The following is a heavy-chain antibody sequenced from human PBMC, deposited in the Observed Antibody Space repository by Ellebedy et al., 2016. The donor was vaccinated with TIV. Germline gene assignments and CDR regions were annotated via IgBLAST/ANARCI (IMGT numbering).Heavy chain of an antibody. CDR2: ISYDGSNK. CDR1: GFTFSSYA. V-gene: IGHV3-30-3*02. Sequence: GESLKISCAASGFTFSSYAMRWVRQAPGKGLEWVAVISYDGSNKYYADSVKGRFTISRDNSKNTLYLQMNSLRAEDTAVYYCVKGGTMIVVAGGYYWGQGTLVTVSS. CDR3: VKGGTMIVVAGGYY. D-gene: IGHD3-22*01. J-gene: IGHJ4*02.